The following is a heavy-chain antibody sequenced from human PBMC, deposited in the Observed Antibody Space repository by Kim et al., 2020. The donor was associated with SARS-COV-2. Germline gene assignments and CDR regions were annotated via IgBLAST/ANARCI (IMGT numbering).Heavy chain of an antibody. CDR3: MPECSSISCRDG. CDR2: IKIKSDAETT. CDR1: GFTFSKAW. V-gene: IGHV3-15*01. J-gene: IGHJ1*01. Sequence: GGSLRLSCAASGFTFSKAWMSWVRQAPGKGLEWVGRIKIKSDAETTDYAAPVKGRFIISRDASKNTLYLQMNSLETEDTAVYYCMPECSSISCRDGWGQG. D-gene: IGHD2-2*01.